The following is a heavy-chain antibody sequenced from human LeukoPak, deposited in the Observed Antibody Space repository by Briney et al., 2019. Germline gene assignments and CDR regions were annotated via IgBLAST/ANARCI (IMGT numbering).Heavy chain of an antibody. D-gene: IGHD2-2*01. J-gene: IGHJ3*02. CDR3: ARNIVVVDAFDM. CDR2: IYRTGST. Sequence: SETLSLTCTVSGGSISSYYWSWIRQPAGKGLEWIGRIYRTGSTKYNPSLKSRVTMSIDTSKKQFSLKMRSVTAADTAVYYCARNIVVVDAFDMWGHGTMVTVSS. V-gene: IGHV4-4*07. CDR1: GGSISSYY.